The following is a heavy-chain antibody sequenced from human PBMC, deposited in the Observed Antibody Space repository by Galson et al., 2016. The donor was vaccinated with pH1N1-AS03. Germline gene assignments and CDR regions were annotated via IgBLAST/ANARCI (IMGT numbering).Heavy chain of an antibody. CDR1: EFSFSRFA. D-gene: IGHD3-3*01. Sequence: SLRLSCAASEFSFSRFAMAWVRQAPGKGLEWASSIIGSGENTYYADSVKGRFTISKDNSKSTLFLQMNSLRAEDTAIYYCARLSGMVLTEYYFVSWGQGTLVAVSS. V-gene: IGHV3-23*01. CDR3: ARLSGMVLTEYYFVS. J-gene: IGHJ4*02. CDR2: IIGSGENT.